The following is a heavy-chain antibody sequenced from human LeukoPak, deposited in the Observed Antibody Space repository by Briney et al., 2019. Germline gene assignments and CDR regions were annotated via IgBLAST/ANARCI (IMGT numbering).Heavy chain of an antibody. D-gene: IGHD2-15*01. CDR1: GYTFTRYG. J-gene: IGHJ4*02. CDR3: ARDFFHGHCAGLSCFLLDY. CDR2: ISANNGDT. Sequence: ASVKVSCKASGYTFTRYGVSWVRQAPGQGLEWMGWISANNGDTNSAQKFQDRVTMTTDTSTSTAYMELRSLRSDDTAVYYCARDFFHGHCAGLSCFLLDYWGQGSLVTVSS. V-gene: IGHV1-18*01.